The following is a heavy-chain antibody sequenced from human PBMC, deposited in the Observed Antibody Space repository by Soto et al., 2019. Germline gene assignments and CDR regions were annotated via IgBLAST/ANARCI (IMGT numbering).Heavy chain of an antibody. CDR2: ISGGGSST. J-gene: IGHJ4*02. CDR1: GFTFYSYA. D-gene: IGHD5-12*01. CDR3: AKTIEMATIRPFDY. Sequence: PGGSLRLSCAASGFTFYSYAMTWVRQAPGKGLERVSAISGGGSSTYYADSVKGRFTISRHNSKNTLYLQMSSLRAEDTAVYYCAKTIEMATIRPFDYWGQGTVVTVSS. V-gene: IGHV3-23*01.